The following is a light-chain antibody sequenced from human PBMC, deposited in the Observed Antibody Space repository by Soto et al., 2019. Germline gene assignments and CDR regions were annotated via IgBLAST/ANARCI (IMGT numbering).Light chain of an antibody. Sequence: ETVLTQSPATLSLSPGERATLSCRASQSVGRYLAWYQQKPGQAPRLLIYEASNRATGIPARFSGSGSGTDFTLTISSLAPEDFAIYYCKQRTNWPPSFGQGTRLEMK. CDR2: EAS. J-gene: IGKJ5*01. CDR1: QSVGRY. V-gene: IGKV3-11*01. CDR3: KQRTNWPPS.